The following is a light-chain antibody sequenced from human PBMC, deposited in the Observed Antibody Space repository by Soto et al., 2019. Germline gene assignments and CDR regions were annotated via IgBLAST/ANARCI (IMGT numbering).Light chain of an antibody. CDR1: NSNIGRNT. Sequence: QAVVTQPPSASGTPGQRVTISCSGSNSNIGRNTVNWYQQLPGAAPNLLIYSNNQRPSGVPDRFSGSKSGTSASLAISGLQSEHEADYYCAAWDESPNVPVFGGGTKLTVL. V-gene: IGLV1-44*01. J-gene: IGLJ3*02. CDR2: SNN. CDR3: AAWDESPNVPV.